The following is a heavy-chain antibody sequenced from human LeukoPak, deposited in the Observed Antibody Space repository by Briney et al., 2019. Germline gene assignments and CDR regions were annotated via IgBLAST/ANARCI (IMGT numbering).Heavy chain of an antibody. J-gene: IGHJ4*02. V-gene: IGHV3-53*01. Sequence: GGSLRLSCAASGFTFTNYGMAWVRQAPGKGLEWVSFIYSGGSTYYADSVKGRFTISRDNSKNTLYLQMNSLRADDTAVYYCARRAGAYSHPYDYWGQGTLVTVSS. CDR2: IYSGGST. D-gene: IGHD4/OR15-4a*01. CDR1: GFTFTNYG. CDR3: ARRAGAYSHPYDY.